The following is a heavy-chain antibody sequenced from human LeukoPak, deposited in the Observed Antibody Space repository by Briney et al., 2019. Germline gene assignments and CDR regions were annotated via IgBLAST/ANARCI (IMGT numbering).Heavy chain of an antibody. CDR2: SHYTGKT. CDR3: ARRGNFDC. CDR1: GDSITNYY. D-gene: IGHD6-13*01. J-gene: IGHJ4*02. V-gene: IGHV4-59*08. Sequence: SETLSLTCAVSGDSITNYYWSWIRQPPGKGLEWIGYSHYTGKTYYNPSLKSRVTISVDTSKSQFSLRLTSVTAADTAVYHCARRGNFDCWGQGTLVTVSS.